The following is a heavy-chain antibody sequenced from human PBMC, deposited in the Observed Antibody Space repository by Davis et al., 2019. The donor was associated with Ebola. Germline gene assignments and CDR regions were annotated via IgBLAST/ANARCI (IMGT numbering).Heavy chain of an antibody. V-gene: IGHV4-34*12. J-gene: IGHJ5*02. CDR2: IIHRGGT. CDR1: GGSFSGYY. CDR3: ARQVSRYSSGWYVSSFDP. D-gene: IGHD6-19*01. Sequence: PSETLSLTCAVYGGSFSGYYWSWIRQPPGKGLEWIGEIIHRGGTNYNPSLRGRVTISVDTSKNQFSLKLSSVTAADTAVYYCARQVSRYSSGWYVSSFDPWGQGTLVTVSS.